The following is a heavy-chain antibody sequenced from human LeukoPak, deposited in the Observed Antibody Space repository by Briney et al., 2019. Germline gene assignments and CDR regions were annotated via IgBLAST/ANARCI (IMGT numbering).Heavy chain of an antibody. D-gene: IGHD6-13*01. Sequence: PPGGSLRLSCAASGFTFSSYGMHWVRQAPGKGLEWVAVLSYDGINKYYADSVKGRFTISRDNSKNTLFLQMNSLRPDDTAVYYCAKRGHYSINWYHYFDYWGQGTLVTVSS. CDR3: AKRGHYSINWYHYFDY. CDR2: LSYDGINK. J-gene: IGHJ4*02. V-gene: IGHV3-30*18. CDR1: GFTFSSYG.